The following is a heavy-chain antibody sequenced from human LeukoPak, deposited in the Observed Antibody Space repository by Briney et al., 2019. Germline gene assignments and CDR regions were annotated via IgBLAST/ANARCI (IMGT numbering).Heavy chain of an antibody. Sequence: SETLSLTCTVSGGSISSYYWSWIRQPPGKGLEWIGYIYYSGSTNYNPSLKSRVIISVDTSKNQFSLKLSSVTAADTAVYYCAGRNDAFDIWGQGTMVTVSS. CDR3: AGRNDAFDI. J-gene: IGHJ3*02. CDR1: GGSISSYY. CDR2: IYYSGST. V-gene: IGHV4-59*01.